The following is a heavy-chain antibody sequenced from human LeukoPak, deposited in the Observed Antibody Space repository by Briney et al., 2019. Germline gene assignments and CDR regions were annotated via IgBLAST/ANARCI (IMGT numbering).Heavy chain of an antibody. CDR1: GFIFTDYS. J-gene: IGHJ4*02. Sequence: GGSLRLSCAASGFIFTDYSINWVRQAPGKGLEWISYIDRTSSNIYYADSVKGRFTISRDNAKNSLYLQMNSLRAEDTAIYYCARESYWGSSAKGFDYWGQGTLVTVSS. D-gene: IGHD7-27*01. CDR2: IDRTSSNI. CDR3: ARESYWGSSAKGFDY. V-gene: IGHV3-48*01.